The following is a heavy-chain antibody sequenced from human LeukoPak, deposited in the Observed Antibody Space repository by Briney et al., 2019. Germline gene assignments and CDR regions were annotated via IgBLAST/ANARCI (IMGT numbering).Heavy chain of an antibody. D-gene: IGHD2-8*01. Sequence: ASVKVSCKASAYTFNDYYVHWVRQAPGQGLQWMGWIGPNSGDAEYAQKFQGRFTMTRDRSSSTAYMDLGRLTSDDTAVYYCARRSRNGLDAFDIWGQGTMVTVSS. J-gene: IGHJ3*02. V-gene: IGHV1-2*02. CDR1: AYTFNDYY. CDR2: IGPNSGDA. CDR3: ARRSRNGLDAFDI.